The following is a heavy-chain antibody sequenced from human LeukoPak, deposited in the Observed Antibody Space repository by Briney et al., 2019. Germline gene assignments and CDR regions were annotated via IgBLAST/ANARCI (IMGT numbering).Heavy chain of an antibody. D-gene: IGHD2-15*01. CDR1: GGSISSGSYY. V-gene: IGHV4-61*01. J-gene: IGHJ5*02. CDR2: IYYSGST. CDR3: ARSQYCSGGSCYSTWFDP. Sequence: SETLSLTCTVSGGSISSGSYYWSWIRQPPGNGLEWIGYIYYSGSTNYNPSLKSRVTISVDTSKNQFSLKLSSVTAADTAVYYCARSQYCSGGSCYSTWFDPWGQGTLVTVSS.